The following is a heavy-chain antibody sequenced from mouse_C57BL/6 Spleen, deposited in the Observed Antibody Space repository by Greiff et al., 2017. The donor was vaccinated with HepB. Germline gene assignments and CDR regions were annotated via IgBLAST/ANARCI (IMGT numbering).Heavy chain of an antibody. CDR3: ARVYGSSYRYFDV. V-gene: IGHV1-82*01. D-gene: IGHD1-1*01. Sequence: VQLVESGPELVKPGASVKISCKASGYAFSSSWMNWVKQRPGKGLEWIGRIYPGDGDTNYNGKFKGKATLTADKSSSTAYMQLSSLTSEDSAVYFCARVYGSSYRYFDVWGTGTTVTVSS. J-gene: IGHJ1*03. CDR1: GYAFSSSW. CDR2: IYPGDGDT.